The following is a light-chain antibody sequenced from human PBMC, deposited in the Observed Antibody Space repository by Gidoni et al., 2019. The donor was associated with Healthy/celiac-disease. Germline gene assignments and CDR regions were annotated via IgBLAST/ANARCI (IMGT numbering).Light chain of an antibody. CDR3: QQRSKWPLT. V-gene: IGKV3-11*01. CDR1: QSVSSY. Sequence: EIVLTQSPATLSWSPGERATLSCRASQSVSSYLAWYQQKPGQAPRLLIYDASNRATGIPARFSGSGSGTDFTLTISSLEPEDFAVYYCQQRSKWPLTFGGGTKVEIK. CDR2: DAS. J-gene: IGKJ4*01.